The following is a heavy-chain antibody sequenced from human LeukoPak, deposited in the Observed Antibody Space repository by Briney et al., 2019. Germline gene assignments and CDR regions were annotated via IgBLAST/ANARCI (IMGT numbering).Heavy chain of an antibody. CDR3: ARVYYDSSGYPDYFDY. Sequence: GGSLRLSCAASGFTFSSYWMSWVRQAPGKGLEWVSVIYSGGSTYYADSVKGRFTISRDNSKNTLYLQMNSLRAEDTAVYYCARVYYDSSGYPDYFDYWGQGTLVTVSS. D-gene: IGHD3-22*01. CDR2: IYSGGST. V-gene: IGHV3-53*01. J-gene: IGHJ4*02. CDR1: GFTFSSYW.